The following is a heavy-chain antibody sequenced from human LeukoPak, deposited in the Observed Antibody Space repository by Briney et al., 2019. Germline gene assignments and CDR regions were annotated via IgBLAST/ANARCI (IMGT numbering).Heavy chain of an antibody. CDR1: GYTFTSYG. CDR2: INPNSGGT. Sequence: ASVKVSCKASGYTFTSYGISWVRQAPGQGLEWMGWINPNSGGTKYAQKFQGRVTMTRDTSISSAYMELSRLRSDDTAVYYCARAGRRVLGGTLYYFDYWGQGTLVTVSS. CDR3: ARAGRRVLGGTLYYFDY. D-gene: IGHD3-3*02. V-gene: IGHV1-2*02. J-gene: IGHJ4*02.